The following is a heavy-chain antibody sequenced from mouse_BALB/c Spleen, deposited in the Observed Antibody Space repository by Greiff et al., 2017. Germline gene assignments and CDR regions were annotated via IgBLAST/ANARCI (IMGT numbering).Heavy chain of an antibody. Sequence: EVQLQQSGPELGKPGASVKISCKASGYSFTGYNMYWVKQSHRKSLEWIGYIDPYNGGTSYNQKSKGKATLTVDKSSSTAYMHLNSLTSVDSAIYYCARKGLPGMDYWGQGTSVTVSS. CDR1: GYSFTGYN. D-gene: IGHD2-4*01. CDR3: ARKGLPGMDY. V-gene: IGHV1S135*01. J-gene: IGHJ4*01. CDR2: IDPYNGGT.